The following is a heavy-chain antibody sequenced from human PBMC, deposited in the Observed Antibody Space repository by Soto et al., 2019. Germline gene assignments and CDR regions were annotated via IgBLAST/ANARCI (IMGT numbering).Heavy chain of an antibody. D-gene: IGHD3-22*01. CDR3: ARPPGSGYYHHFDY. J-gene: IGHJ4*02. CDR1: GFTFSSYW. V-gene: IGHV3-74*01. Sequence: PGGSLRLSCAASGFTFSSYWMHWVRQAPGKGLVWVSRINSDGSSTSYADSVKGRFTISRDNAKNTLYLQMNSLRAEDTAVYYCARPPGSGYYHHFDYWGQGTLVTVPS. CDR2: INSDGSST.